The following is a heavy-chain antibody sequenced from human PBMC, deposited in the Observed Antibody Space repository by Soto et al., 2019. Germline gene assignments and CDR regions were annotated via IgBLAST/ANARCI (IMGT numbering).Heavy chain of an antibody. Sequence: PGGSLRLSCAASGFTFTAYAMHWVRQPPGKGLEWVAVIVSDGSAKYHADSVEGRFTISRDHSKDTLYLQMNSLRAEDTAVYYCARDDAFGNENGFDIWGQGTMVTVSS. J-gene: IGHJ3*02. CDR3: ARDDAFGNENGFDI. CDR1: GFTFTAYA. CDR2: IVSDGSAK. D-gene: IGHD1-1*01. V-gene: IGHV3-33*08.